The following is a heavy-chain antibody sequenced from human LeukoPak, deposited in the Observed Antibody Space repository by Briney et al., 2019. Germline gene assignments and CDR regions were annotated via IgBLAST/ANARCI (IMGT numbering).Heavy chain of an antibody. D-gene: IGHD6-13*01. J-gene: IGHJ4*02. V-gene: IGHV3-9*01. Sequence: SLRLSCAASGFTFDDYAIHWVRHAPGKGLEWVSGISWNSGSIGYADSVKGRFTISRDNAKNSLYLQMNSLRAEDTAVYYCARDRYSSRLEYFEYWGQGTLVTVSS. CDR2: ISWNSGSI. CDR3: ARDRYSSRLEYFEY. CDR1: GFTFDDYA.